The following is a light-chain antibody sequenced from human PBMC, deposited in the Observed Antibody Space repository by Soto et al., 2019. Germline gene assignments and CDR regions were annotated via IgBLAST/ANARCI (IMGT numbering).Light chain of an antibody. Sequence: SYELTQSPSVSVSPGQTARITCSGDALPKQYAYWYQQKPGQAPVLVIYKDSERPSGIPERFSGSSSGTIVTLTISGVQAEDEADYYSQSAHSSGFSPLVFGGGTKLTVL. CDR1: ALPKQY. V-gene: IGLV3-25*03. J-gene: IGLJ2*01. CDR3: QSAHSSGFSPLV. CDR2: KDS.